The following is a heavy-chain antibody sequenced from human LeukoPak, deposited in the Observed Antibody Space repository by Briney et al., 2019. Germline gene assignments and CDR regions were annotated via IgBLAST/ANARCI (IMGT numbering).Heavy chain of an antibody. CDR1: GGSISSSNW. J-gene: IGHJ6*02. CDR2: IYHSGST. CDR3: ARGNSYDILTGRPKYYYYGMDV. V-gene: IGHV4-4*02. Sequence: SETLSLTCAVSGGSISSSNWWSWVRQPPGKGLEWIGEIYHSGSTNYNPSLKSRVTISVDKSKNQFSLKLSSVTAADTAVYYCARGNSYDILTGRPKYYYYGMDVWGQGTTVTVSS. D-gene: IGHD3-9*01.